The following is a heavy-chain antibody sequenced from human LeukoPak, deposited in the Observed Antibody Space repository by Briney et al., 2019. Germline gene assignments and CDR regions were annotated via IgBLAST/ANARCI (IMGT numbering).Heavy chain of an antibody. V-gene: IGHV3-23*01. CDR2: ISGSGGST. CDR3: AKDTIVGIVVVPAAGRRRRWFDP. CDR1: GFTFSSYA. Sequence: GGSLRLSCAASGFTFSSYAMSWVRQAPGKGLEWVSAISGSGGSTYYADSVKGRFTISRDNSKNTLYLQMNSLRAEDTAVYYCAKDTIVGIVVVPAAGRRRRWFDPWGQGTLVTVSS. J-gene: IGHJ5*02. D-gene: IGHD2-2*03.